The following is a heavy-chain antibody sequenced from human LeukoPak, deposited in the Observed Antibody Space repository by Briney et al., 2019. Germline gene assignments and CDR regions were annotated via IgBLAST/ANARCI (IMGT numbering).Heavy chain of an antibody. CDR3: ARAMVGATPFQH. Sequence: KPSETLSLTCTVSGGPNSSYYWSWIPQPPRKGLEWIGYIYYSGSTNYNPSLKSRVTISVDTSKNQFSLRLSSVTAADTAVYYCARAMVGATPFQHWGQGTLVTVSS. CDR2: IYYSGST. J-gene: IGHJ1*01. V-gene: IGHV4-59*01. D-gene: IGHD1-26*01. CDR1: GGPNSSYY.